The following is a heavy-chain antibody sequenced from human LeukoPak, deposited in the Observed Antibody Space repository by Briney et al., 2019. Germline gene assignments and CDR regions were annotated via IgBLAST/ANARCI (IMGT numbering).Heavy chain of an antibody. CDR3: ARDRPYYYDSSAYYPDF. CDR2: ISGYNGNT. V-gene: IGHV1-18*01. J-gene: IGHJ4*02. D-gene: IGHD3-22*01. CDR1: GYSFTSYG. Sequence: GASVQVSFKASGYSFTSYGISWVRQAPGQGLEWMGWISGYNGNTNYAQRLQGRVTITTDTSTSTAYMELRSLSSDDTAVYYCARDRPYYYDSSAYYPDFWGQGALVTVSS.